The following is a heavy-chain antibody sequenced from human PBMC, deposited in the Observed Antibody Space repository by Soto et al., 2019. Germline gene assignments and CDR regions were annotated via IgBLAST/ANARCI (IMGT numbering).Heavy chain of an antibody. J-gene: IGHJ4*02. CDR3: ARDEHSSGCFDY. CDR2: IIPIFGTA. Sequence: ASVKVSCKASGGTFSSYAISWVRQAPGQGLEWMGGIIPIFGTANYAQKFQGRVTITADKSTSTAYMELSSLRSEDTAVYYCARDEHSSGCFDYWGQGTLVTVSS. V-gene: IGHV1-69*06. D-gene: IGHD6-25*01. CDR1: GGTFSSYA.